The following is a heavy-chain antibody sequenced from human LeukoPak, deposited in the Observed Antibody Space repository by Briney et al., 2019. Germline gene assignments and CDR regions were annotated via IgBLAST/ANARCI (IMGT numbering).Heavy chain of an antibody. Sequence: SETLSLTCTVSGGSISGYFWSWIRQPPGKGLEWVAHIFHTGSTTYNPSLKSRLTISVDTSDQVSLKLRSATAADTAVYYCARHEPRGTYPLQDWGQGTLVTVSS. CDR2: IFHTGST. D-gene: IGHD1-26*01. J-gene: IGHJ1*01. CDR3: ARHEPRGTYPLQD. V-gene: IGHV4-59*08. CDR1: GGSISGYF.